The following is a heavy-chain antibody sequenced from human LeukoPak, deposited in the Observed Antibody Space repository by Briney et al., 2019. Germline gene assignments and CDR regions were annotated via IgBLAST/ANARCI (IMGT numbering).Heavy chain of an antibody. CDR3: ARGRTDYYDSSGSFPALGY. J-gene: IGHJ4*02. CDR2: INPDSGDT. V-gene: IGHV1-8*01. D-gene: IGHD3-22*01. Sequence: ASVKVSCKASGYTFTSYDINWVRQATGQGLEWMGWINPDSGDTGYAQKFQGTVTMTGNTSITTAYMELSSLRSEDTAVYYCARGRTDYYDSSGSFPALGYWGQGTLVTVSS. CDR1: GYTFTSYD.